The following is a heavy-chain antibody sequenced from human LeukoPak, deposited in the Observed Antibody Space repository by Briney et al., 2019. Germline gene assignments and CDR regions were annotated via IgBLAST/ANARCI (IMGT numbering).Heavy chain of an antibody. D-gene: IGHD3-22*01. CDR3: AREVSITMIVGGGSDAFDI. Sequence: SVKVSCKASGGTFSSYAISWVRQAPGQGLEWVGGIIPIFATANYAQKFQGRVTITADKSTSTAYMELSSLRSEDTAVYYCAREVSITMIVGGGSDAFDIWGQGTMVTVSS. V-gene: IGHV1-69*06. CDR2: IIPIFATA. CDR1: GGTFSSYA. J-gene: IGHJ3*02.